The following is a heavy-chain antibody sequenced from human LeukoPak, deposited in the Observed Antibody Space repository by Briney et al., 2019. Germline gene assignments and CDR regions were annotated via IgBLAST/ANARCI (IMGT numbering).Heavy chain of an antibody. D-gene: IGHD3-10*01. CDR2: SSSSSSYI. Sequence: GGSLRLSCAASGFTFSSYSMNWVRQAPGKGLEWVSSSSSSSSYIYYADSVKGRFTISRDNAKNSLYLQMNSLRAEDTAVYYCARYGSGSYHNWFDPWGQGTLVTVSS. CDR3: ARYGSGSYHNWFDP. J-gene: IGHJ5*02. CDR1: GFTFSSYS. V-gene: IGHV3-21*01.